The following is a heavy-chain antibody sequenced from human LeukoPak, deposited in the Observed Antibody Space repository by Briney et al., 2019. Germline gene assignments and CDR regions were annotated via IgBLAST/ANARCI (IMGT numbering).Heavy chain of an antibody. Sequence: GASVKVSCKVSGYTLTELSMHWVRQAPGKGLEWMGGFDPEDGETIYAQKFQGRVTMTEDTSTDTAYMELSSLRSEDTAVYYCARTFNSGGMVRGVLDYWGQGTLLTVSS. CDR2: FDPEDGET. CDR3: ARTFNSGGMVRGVLDY. D-gene: IGHD3-10*01. CDR1: GYTLTELS. V-gene: IGHV1-24*01. J-gene: IGHJ4*02.